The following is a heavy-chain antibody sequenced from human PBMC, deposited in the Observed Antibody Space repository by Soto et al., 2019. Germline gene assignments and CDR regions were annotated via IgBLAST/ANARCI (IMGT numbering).Heavy chain of an antibody. CDR2: ISSGSGTT. V-gene: IGHV3-48*01. CDR1: GFTFSSYS. Sequence: EVPLVESGGGLVQPGGSLRLSCAVSGFTFSSYSMNWVRQAPGKGLEWVSYISSGSGTTYYADSVKGRFSISRDNANNSLYLHMNSLRVEDTAVYYCAKIGTYLRMDVWGQGTTVTVSS. CDR3: AKIGTYLRMDV. D-gene: IGHD3-10*01. J-gene: IGHJ6*02.